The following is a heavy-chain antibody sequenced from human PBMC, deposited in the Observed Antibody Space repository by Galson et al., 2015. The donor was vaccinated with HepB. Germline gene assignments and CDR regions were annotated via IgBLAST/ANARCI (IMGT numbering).Heavy chain of an antibody. J-gene: IGHJ3*02. CDR2: ISSSSSYI. CDR1: GFTFSSYS. V-gene: IGHV3-21*01. Sequence: SLRLSCAASGFTFSSYSMNWVRQAPGKGLEWVSSISSSSSYIYYADSVKGRFTISRDNSKNTLYLQMNSLRAEDTAVYYCASCTGWELPAPDAFDIWGQGTMVTVSS. D-gene: IGHD1-26*01. CDR3: ASCTGWELPAPDAFDI.